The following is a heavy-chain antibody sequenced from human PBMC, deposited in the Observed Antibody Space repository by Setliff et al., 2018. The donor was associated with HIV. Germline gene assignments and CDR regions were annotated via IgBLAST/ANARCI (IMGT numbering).Heavy chain of an antibody. J-gene: IGHJ4*01. Sequence: GGSLRLSCAASGFTFNTYAMSWVRQAPGKGLEWVSVISGSGGSTFYADSVKGRFTISRDNSKNTLYLQMNRLRVEDTVVYYCAKDGISGGAYPPYYFDYWGHGTLVTVSS. CDR1: GFTFNTYA. CDR3: AKDGISGGAYPPYYFDY. D-gene: IGHD2-15*01. V-gene: IGHV3-23*01. CDR2: ISGSGGST.